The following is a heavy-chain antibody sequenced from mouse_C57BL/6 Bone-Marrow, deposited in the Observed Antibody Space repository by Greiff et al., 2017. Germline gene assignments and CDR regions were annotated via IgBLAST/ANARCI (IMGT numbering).Heavy chain of an antibody. CDR3: ARHYYGSPDY. V-gene: IGHV5-6*01. CDR1: GFTFSSYG. J-gene: IGHJ2*01. Sequence: EVQVVESGGDLVKPGGSLKLSCAASGFTFSSYGMSWVRQTPDKRLEWVATISSGGSYTYYPDSVKGRFTISRDNAKNTLYLQMSSLKSEDTAMYYCARHYYGSPDYWGQGTTLTVSS. CDR2: ISSGGSYT. D-gene: IGHD1-1*01.